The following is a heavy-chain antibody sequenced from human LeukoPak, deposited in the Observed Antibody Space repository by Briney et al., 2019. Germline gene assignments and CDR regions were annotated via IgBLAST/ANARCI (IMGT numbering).Heavy chain of an antibody. J-gene: IGHJ4*02. D-gene: IGHD3-22*01. CDR1: GGSISSGGYS. V-gene: IGHV4-30-2*01. CDR3: ARAAPSSGFDY. CDR2: IYHSGST. Sequence: SQTLSLTCAVSGGSISSGGYSWSWIRQPPGKGLEWIGYIYHSGSTYYNPSLKSRVTISVDRSKNQFSRKLSSVTAADTPVYYCARAAPSSGFDYWGQGTLVTVSS.